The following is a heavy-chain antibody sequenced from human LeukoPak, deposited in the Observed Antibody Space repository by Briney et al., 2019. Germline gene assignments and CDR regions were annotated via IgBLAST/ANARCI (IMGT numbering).Heavy chain of an antibody. CDR2: ISSSSSYI. Sequence: PGGSLRLSCAASGFTFSSYSMNWARQAPGKGLEGVSSISSSSSYIYYADAVRGRFTIPRDNAKNSLYLQMTSLRAEEPAVYYCARSESYGSELYYYYMDVWGKGTTVTISS. D-gene: IGHD3-10*01. CDR3: ARSESYGSELYYYYMDV. V-gene: IGHV3-21*01. J-gene: IGHJ6*03. CDR1: GFTFSSYS.